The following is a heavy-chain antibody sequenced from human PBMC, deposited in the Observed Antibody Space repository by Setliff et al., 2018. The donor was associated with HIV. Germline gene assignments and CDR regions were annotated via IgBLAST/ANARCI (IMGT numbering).Heavy chain of an antibody. J-gene: IGHJ4*02. CDR1: GCSISSGGYS. D-gene: IGHD3-3*01. CDR3: ARYNFRRGYWDYFDY. CDR2: ISHSGST. Sequence: LSLTCAVSGCSISSGGYSWSWIRQPPGKGLEWIGYISHSGSTYYNPSLKSRVTISEDTSKSQVVLTMTNMDPLDTATYFCARYNFRRGYWDYFDYWGQGTQVTVSS. V-gene: IGHV4-30-2*02.